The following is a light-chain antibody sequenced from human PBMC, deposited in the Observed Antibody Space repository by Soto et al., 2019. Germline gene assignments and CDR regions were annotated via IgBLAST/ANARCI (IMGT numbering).Light chain of an antibody. J-gene: IGLJ3*02. Sequence: QSVLTQSPSVSAAPGQTVTISCSGGSSNIGKNYVSWYQHLPGTAPKLLIYEDHKRPSGIPDRFSGSKSATSATLDITGLQTGDEADYYCGTWDSSLNAGVFGGGTQLTVL. CDR2: EDH. CDR1: SSNIGKNY. V-gene: IGLV1-51*02. CDR3: GTWDSSLNAGV.